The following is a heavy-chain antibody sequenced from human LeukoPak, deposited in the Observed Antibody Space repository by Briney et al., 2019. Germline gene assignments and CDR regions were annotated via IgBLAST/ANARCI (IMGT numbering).Heavy chain of an antibody. CDR3: AKTHYYDGSGYFDY. CDR2: ISWNSGNI. CDR1: GITFDDFA. V-gene: IGHV3-9*01. Sequence: PGGSLRLSCAASGITFDDFAMHWVRQAPGRGLEWVSGISWNSGNIAYADSVKGRFTISRDNAKNSLYLQMNSLRAEDTALYYCAKTHYYDGSGYFDYWGQGTLVTVSS. J-gene: IGHJ4*02. D-gene: IGHD3-22*01.